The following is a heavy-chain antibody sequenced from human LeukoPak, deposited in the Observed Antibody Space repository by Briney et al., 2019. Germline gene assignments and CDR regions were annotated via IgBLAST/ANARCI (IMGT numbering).Heavy chain of an antibody. CDR3: ARGANDHDY. CDR2: ISGSGGAT. CDR1: GFTFSSYG. Sequence: GSLRLSCAASGFTFSSYGMHWVRRAPGKGLEWISAISGSGGATHYADSVKGRFTISRDNAKNSLYLQMNSLRAEDTAVYYCARGANDHDYWGQGTLVTVSS. V-gene: IGHV3-23*01. J-gene: IGHJ4*02.